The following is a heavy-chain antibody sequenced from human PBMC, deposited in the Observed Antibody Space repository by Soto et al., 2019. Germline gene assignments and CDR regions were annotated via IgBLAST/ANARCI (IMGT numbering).Heavy chain of an antibody. CDR3: AGGPQEGAATDY. CDR1: GGSISSSSYY. J-gene: IGHJ4*02. Sequence: QLQLQESGPGLVKPSETLSLTCTVSGGSISSSSYYWGWIRQPPGKGLEWIGSIYYSGSTYYNPSLKSRVTISVDTSKNQFSLKLSSVTAADTAVYYCAGGPQEGAATDYWGQGTLVTVSS. CDR2: IYYSGST. D-gene: IGHD3-16*01. V-gene: IGHV4-39*01.